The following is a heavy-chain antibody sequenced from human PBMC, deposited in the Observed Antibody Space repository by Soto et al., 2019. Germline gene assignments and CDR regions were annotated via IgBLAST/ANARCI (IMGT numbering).Heavy chain of an antibody. J-gene: IGHJ2*01. V-gene: IGHV4-59*01. CDR2: IYYTGST. Sequence: PSETLSLTCTVPGGSISSYVWSWIRQCPGKGLEWIGYIYYTGSTNYNPSLKSRVTISVDTSTNQFSLQLSSVTAADTAVYYCANFNWYFGFWGCGTLVTVSS. CDR1: GGSISSYV. CDR3: ANFNWYFGF.